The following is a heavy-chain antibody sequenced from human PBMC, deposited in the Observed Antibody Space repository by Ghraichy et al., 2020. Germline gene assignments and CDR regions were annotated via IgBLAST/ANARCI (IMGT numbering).Heavy chain of an antibody. CDR3: ARDCSGRHCYITGMDV. V-gene: IGHV3-21*01. CDR2: IGSRSHYI. D-gene: IGHD2-15*01. J-gene: IGHJ6*02. Sequence: GLYWIKSIGSRSHYIYYADSVKGRFTMSRDNAKNSLYLQMNSLRAEDTAVYYCARDCSGRHCYITGMDVWGQGTTVTV.